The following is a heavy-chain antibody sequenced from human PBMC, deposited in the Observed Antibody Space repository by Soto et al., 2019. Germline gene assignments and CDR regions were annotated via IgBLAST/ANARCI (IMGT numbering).Heavy chain of an antibody. Sequence: QVQLVQSGAEVKKPGASVKVSCKASGYTFTSYAMHWVRQAPGQRLEWMGWINAGNGNTKYSQKFQGRVTITSDTSASTDYMDLSSLRSEDTAVYYCARVIAGPDGAFDIWGQGTMVTVSS. D-gene: IGHD6-13*01. CDR1: GYTFTSYA. V-gene: IGHV1-3*01. CDR2: INAGNGNT. CDR3: ARVIAGPDGAFDI. J-gene: IGHJ3*02.